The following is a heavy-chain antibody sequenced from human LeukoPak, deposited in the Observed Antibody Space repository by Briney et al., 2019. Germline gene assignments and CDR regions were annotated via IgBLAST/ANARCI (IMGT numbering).Heavy chain of an antibody. CDR2: ISGSGGST. Sequence: GGSLRLSCAASGFTFSSYGMSWVRQAPGKGLEWVSAISGSGGSTYYADSVKGRFTISRDNSKNTLYLQMNSLRAEDTAVYYCARDATYYYDSSGYYLSYWGQGTLVTVSS. V-gene: IGHV3-23*01. J-gene: IGHJ4*02. CDR1: GFTFSSYG. D-gene: IGHD3-22*01. CDR3: ARDATYYYDSSGYYLSY.